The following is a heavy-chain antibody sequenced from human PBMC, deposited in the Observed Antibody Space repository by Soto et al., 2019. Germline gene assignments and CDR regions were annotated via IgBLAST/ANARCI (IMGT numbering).Heavy chain of an antibody. J-gene: IGHJ4*02. CDR1: GFTFSSYA. CDR2: ISGSGGST. CDR3: AKLSGRVDY. Sequence: EVQLLESGGGLVQPGGSLRLSCAASGFTFSSYAMSWVRQAPGKGLEWVSAISGSGGSTYYADSVKDRFTISRDTSKNTLSLQMNSLRAEDTGVYYCAKLSGRVDYWGQGTLVTVSS. D-gene: IGHD6-19*01. V-gene: IGHV3-23*01.